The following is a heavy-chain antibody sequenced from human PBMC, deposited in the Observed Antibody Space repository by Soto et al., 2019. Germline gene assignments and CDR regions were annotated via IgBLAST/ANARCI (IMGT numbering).Heavy chain of an antibody. J-gene: IGHJ5*02. D-gene: IGHD4-4*01. Sequence: PGESLKISCKVSGYSFTTYWIGWVRQMPGKGLEWVGIIYPGDSNTRYSPSFQGQVTISADNSINTAYLQWSSLKASDTAMYYCARQKTYSNLGFLDPWGQGTLVTVSS. CDR2: IYPGDSNT. CDR1: GYSFTTYW. V-gene: IGHV5-51*01. CDR3: ARQKTYSNLGFLDP.